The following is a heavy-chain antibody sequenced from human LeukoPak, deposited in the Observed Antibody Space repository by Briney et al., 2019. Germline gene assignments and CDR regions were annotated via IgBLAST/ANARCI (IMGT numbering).Heavy chain of an antibody. Sequence: PGGSLRLSCAASGFTFSSYAMHWVRQDPGKGLEYVSAISSNGGSTYHANSVKGRFTISRDNSKNTVYLQMDSLRAEDMAVYYCAREGCSSTSCHNYYYYYYMDVWGKGTTVTIPS. V-gene: IGHV3-64*01. D-gene: IGHD2-2*02. CDR1: GFTFSSYA. CDR2: ISSNGGST. J-gene: IGHJ6*03. CDR3: AREGCSSTSCHNYYYYYYMDV.